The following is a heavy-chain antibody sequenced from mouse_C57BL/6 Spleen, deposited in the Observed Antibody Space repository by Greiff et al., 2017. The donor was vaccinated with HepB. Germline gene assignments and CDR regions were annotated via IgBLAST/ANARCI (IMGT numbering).Heavy chain of an antibody. V-gene: IGHV5-16*01. Sequence: EVMLVESEGGLVQPGSSMKLSCTASGFTFSDYYMAWVRQVPEKGLEWVANINYDGSSTYYLDSLKSRFIISRDNAKNILYLQMSSLKSEDTATYYCARGDGNPPYAMDYWGQGTSVTVSS. D-gene: IGHD2-1*01. J-gene: IGHJ4*01. CDR2: INYDGSST. CDR1: GFTFSDYY. CDR3: ARGDGNPPYAMDY.